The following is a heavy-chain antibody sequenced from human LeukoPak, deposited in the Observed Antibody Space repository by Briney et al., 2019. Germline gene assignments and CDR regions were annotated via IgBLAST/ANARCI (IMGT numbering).Heavy chain of an antibody. CDR3: ANIAAAGTVGY. CDR1: GFTFSSYS. V-gene: IGHV3-21*01. D-gene: IGHD6-13*01. Sequence: GGSLRLSCAASGFTFSSYSMNWVRQAPGKGLEWVSSISSSSSYIYYADSVKGRFTISRDNAKNSLYLQMNGLRAEDTAVYYYANIAAAGTVGYWGQGTLVTVSS. CDR2: ISSSSSYI. J-gene: IGHJ4*02.